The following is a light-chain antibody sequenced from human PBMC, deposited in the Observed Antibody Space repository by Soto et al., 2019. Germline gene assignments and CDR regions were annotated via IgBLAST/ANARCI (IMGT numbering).Light chain of an antibody. J-gene: IGKJ1*01. V-gene: IGKV3D-15*01. CDR3: QHYNNWPPWT. Sequence: EVVMTQSPATLSVSPGEGVTLSCRASQSIRSDLAWYQQTPGQPPRLLIYDASTRATGIPARFSGSGSGTEFTLTISSLQSEDFAVYYCQHYNNWPPWTLGQGTKVDIK. CDR1: QSIRSD. CDR2: DAS.